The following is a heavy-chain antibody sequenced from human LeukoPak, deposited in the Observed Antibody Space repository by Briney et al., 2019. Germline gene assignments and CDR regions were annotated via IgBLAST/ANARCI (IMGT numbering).Heavy chain of an antibody. CDR1: GGSISTDGYY. J-gene: IGHJ4*02. CDR2: IYYSGGT. CDR3: ARAKSWELILDY. D-gene: IGHD1-26*01. Sequence: SQTLSLTCTVSGGSISTDGYYWSWIRQHPGKGLEWIGYIYYSGGTYYNPSLKSRVTISVDTSKNQFSLKLSSVTAADTAVYYCARAKSWELILDYWGQGTLVTVSS. V-gene: IGHV4-31*03.